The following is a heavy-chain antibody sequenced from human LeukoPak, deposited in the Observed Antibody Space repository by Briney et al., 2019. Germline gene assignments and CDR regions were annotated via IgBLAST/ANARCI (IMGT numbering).Heavy chain of an antibody. CDR2: IYYSGST. J-gene: IGHJ6*02. CDR3: ARHLTGGTYYYYYGMDV. CDR1: GGSISSSSYY. Sequence: SETLSLTCTVSGGSISSSSYYWGWIRQPPGKGLEWIGSIYYSGSTYYNPSLKSRVTISVDTSKNHFSLKLSSVTAADTAIYYCARHLTGGTYYYYYGMDVWGQGTTVTVSS. V-gene: IGHV4-39*01. D-gene: IGHD2-8*02.